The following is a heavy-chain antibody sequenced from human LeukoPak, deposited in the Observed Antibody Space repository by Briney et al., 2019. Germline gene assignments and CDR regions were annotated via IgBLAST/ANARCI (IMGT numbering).Heavy chain of an antibody. D-gene: IGHD3-10*01. Sequence: ASVKVSCKASGYTFTACYISWVRQAPGQGLEWMGWISGYNRKTNYAQKLQGRVTMTTDTSTSTAYMELRSLRSDDTAVCYCARQVTMVRGVIQGWFDPWGQGTLVTVSS. CDR2: ISGYNRKT. CDR3: ARQVTMVRGVIQGWFDP. CDR1: GYTFTACY. J-gene: IGHJ5*02. V-gene: IGHV1-18*01.